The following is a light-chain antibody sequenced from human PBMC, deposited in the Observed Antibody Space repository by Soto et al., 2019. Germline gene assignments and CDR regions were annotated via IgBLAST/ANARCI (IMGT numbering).Light chain of an antibody. J-gene: IGKJ1*01. CDR2: AAS. CDR3: QQANSFPWT. Sequence: DIQMTQSPSSVSASVGDRATITCRASQDISGWLAWFQQKPGKAPNXIIYAASILQSGVPSRFSGSGSGTDCTLTITYLQPEDVATYYCQQANSFPWTFVQGTKV. V-gene: IGKV1D-12*01. CDR1: QDISGW.